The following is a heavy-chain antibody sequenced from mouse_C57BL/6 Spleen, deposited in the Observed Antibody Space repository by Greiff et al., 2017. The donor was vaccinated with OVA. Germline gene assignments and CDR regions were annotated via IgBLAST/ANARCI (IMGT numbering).Heavy chain of an antibody. V-gene: IGHV1-50*01. J-gene: IGHJ1*03. Sequence: QVQLQQPGAELVKPGASVKLSCKASGYTFTSYWMQWVKQRPGQGLEWIGEIDPSDSYTNYNQKFKGKATLTVDTSSSTAYMQLSSLTSEDSAVYYCARRGDYDEDWYFDVWGTGTTVTVSS. CDR3: ARRGDYDEDWYFDV. CDR1: GYTFTSYW. D-gene: IGHD2-4*01. CDR2: IDPSDSYT.